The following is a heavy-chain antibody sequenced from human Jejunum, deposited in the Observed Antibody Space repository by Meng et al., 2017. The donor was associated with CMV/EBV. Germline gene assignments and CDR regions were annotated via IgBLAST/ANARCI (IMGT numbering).Heavy chain of an antibody. J-gene: IGHJ5*02. CDR3: ARESGSYYWFDP. Sequence: QAPLQESGPGLVRSSETRSLTCFVSAGPISGYYWSWIRQPAGKGLEWIGRIYTSGSTHYNPSLKSRLTMSVDLAKNQISLKLSSVTAADTAVYYCARESGSYYWFDPWGQGTLVTVSS. CDR1: AGPISGYY. D-gene: IGHD1-26*01. V-gene: IGHV4-4*07. CDR2: IYTSGST.